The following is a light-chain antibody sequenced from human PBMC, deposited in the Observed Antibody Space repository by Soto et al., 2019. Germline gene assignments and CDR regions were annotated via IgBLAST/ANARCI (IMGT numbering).Light chain of an antibody. Sequence: DIHVTQSPSTLSASGGDTVTITCRASQSISSWLAWYQQKPGKAPKFLIYDASSLESGVPSRFSGSGSGTEFTLTISSLQPDDFATYYCQQYNSYWTFGQGTKVDI. CDR3: QQYNSYWT. CDR2: DAS. CDR1: QSISSW. J-gene: IGKJ1*01. V-gene: IGKV1-5*01.